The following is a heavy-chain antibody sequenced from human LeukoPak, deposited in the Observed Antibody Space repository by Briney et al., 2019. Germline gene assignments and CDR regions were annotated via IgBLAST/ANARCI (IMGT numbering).Heavy chain of an antibody. CDR1: GYTFTSYY. J-gene: IGHJ4*02. CDR2: INPSGGST. Sequence: ASVKVSCKASGYTFTSYYMHWVRQAPGQGLEGMGIINPSGGSTSYAQKFQGRVTMTRDTSTSTVYMELSSLRSEDTAVYYCARGGGGEQQTWDFDYWGQGTLVTVSS. CDR3: ARGGGGEQQTWDFDY. V-gene: IGHV1-46*01. D-gene: IGHD6-13*01.